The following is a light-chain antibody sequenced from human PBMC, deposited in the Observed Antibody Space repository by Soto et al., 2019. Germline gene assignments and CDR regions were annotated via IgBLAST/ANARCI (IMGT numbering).Light chain of an antibody. CDR3: QQYGSSAHS. Sequence: EIAWTQSPGTRSLSPGERATLSCRASQSVSTSYLAWYQHTPGQAPRLLIYGASSRATGIPDRFSGSESGTDFTLTISRLEPKDFSLYYSQQYGSSAHSCGQGTKLEIK. V-gene: IGKV3-20*01. J-gene: IGKJ2*01. CDR1: QSVSTSY. CDR2: GAS.